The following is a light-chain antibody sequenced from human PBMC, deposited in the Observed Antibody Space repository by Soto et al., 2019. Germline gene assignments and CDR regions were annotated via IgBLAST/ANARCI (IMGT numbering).Light chain of an antibody. CDR2: GSS. Sequence: QAVVTQPPSVSGAPGQRVTISCTGSSSNFGAGYDVHWYQQLPGTAPKLLIYGSSNRPSGVPARFSGSKSGTSASLAITGLQAEDEADYYCSSYANNNNFKFVFGTGTKLTVL. J-gene: IGLJ1*01. V-gene: IGLV1-40*01. CDR3: SSYANNNNFKFV. CDR1: SSNFGAGYD.